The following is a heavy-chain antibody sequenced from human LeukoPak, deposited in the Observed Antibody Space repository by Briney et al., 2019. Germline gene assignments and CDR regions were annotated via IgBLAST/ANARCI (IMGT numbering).Heavy chain of an antibody. CDR2: IYTSGST. CDR3: ARGKDYYDSSGYYG. CDR1: GGSISSYY. Sequence: PSETLSLTCTVCGGSISSYYWSWIRQPAGKGLEWIGRIYTSGSTNYNPSLKSRVTMSVDTSKNQFSLKLSSVTAADTAVYYCARGKDYYDSSGYYGWGQGTLVTVSS. J-gene: IGHJ4*02. D-gene: IGHD3-22*01. V-gene: IGHV4-4*07.